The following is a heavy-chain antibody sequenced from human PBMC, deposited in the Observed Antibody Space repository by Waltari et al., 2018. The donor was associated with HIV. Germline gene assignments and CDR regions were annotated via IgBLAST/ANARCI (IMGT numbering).Heavy chain of an antibody. V-gene: IGHV3-33*01. CDR1: GFTFKNYG. D-gene: IGHD6-6*01. J-gene: IGHJ4*02. CDR2: ILYDGSNK. CDR3: ARDRGGSSSLVLDS. Sequence: QVQLVESGGGVVQPGRSLRLSCAASGFTFKNYGKHWVRQAPGKGLEWVAVILYDGSNKYYADSVKGRFTISRDNSKNRLYLQMNSLRAEDTAVYYCARDRGGSSSLVLDSWGQGTLVTVSS.